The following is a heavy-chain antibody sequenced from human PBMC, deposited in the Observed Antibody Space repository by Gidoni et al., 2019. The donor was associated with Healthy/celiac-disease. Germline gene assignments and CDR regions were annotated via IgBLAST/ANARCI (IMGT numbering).Heavy chain of an antibody. CDR3: ARGNPYSSSGAFDY. CDR2: IYTSGST. D-gene: IGHD6-13*01. Sequence: QVQLQESGPGLVKPSETLSLTCTVSGGSISSYYWSWIRQPAGKGLEWIGRIYTSGSTNYNPSLKSRVTMSVDTSKNQFSLKLSSVTAADTAVYYCARGNPYSSSGAFDYWGQGTLVTVSS. CDR1: GGSISSYY. V-gene: IGHV4-4*07. J-gene: IGHJ4*02.